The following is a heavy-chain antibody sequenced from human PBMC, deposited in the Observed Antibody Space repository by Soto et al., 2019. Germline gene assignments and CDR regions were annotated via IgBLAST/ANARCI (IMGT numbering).Heavy chain of an antibody. CDR3: AKDLQYCSGGSCYGSGGMDV. D-gene: IGHD2-15*01. CDR2: ISYDGSNK. Sequence: GRSLRLSCAASGFTFSSYGMHWVRQAPGKGLEWVAVISYDGSNKYYADSVKGRFTISRDNSKNTLYLQMNSLRAEDTAVYYCAKDLQYCSGGSCYGSGGMDVLGQGTTVTVS. V-gene: IGHV3-30*18. J-gene: IGHJ6*01. CDR1: GFTFSSYG.